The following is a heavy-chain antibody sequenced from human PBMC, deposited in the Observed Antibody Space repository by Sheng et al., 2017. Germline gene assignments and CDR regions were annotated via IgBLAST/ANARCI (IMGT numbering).Heavy chain of an antibody. CDR1: GFTFSSYS. Sequence: EVQLVESGGGLVKPGGSLRLSCAASGFTFSSYSMNWVRQAPGKGLEWVSSTDTSSSSIYYADSVKGRFTISRDNAKNSLYLQMNSLRAEDTAVYYCARCGGGSCYSNGWYFDLWGRGTLVIVSS. V-gene: IGHV3-21*01. CDR2: TDTSSSSI. J-gene: IGHJ2*01. D-gene: IGHD2-15*01. CDR3: ARCGGGSCYSNGWYFDL.